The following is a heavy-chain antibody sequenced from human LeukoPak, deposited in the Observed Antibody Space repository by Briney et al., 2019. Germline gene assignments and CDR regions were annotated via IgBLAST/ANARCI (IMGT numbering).Heavy chain of an antibody. V-gene: IGHV4-59*01. CDR3: ARGGFGSSTWYFEVDP. CDR2: MYYSGST. D-gene: IGHD6-13*01. J-gene: IGHJ5*02. CDR1: GGSIRPYY. Sequence: SETLSLTCSVSGGSIRPYYWTWIRQPPGKGLEWMRCMYYSGSTNYNPSLKTRLTISVDTSKNQFSLKLTSVTAADTAVYYCARGGFGSSTWYFEVDPWGQGTLVTVSS.